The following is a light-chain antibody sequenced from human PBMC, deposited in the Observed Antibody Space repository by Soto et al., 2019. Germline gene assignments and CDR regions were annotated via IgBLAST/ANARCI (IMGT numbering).Light chain of an antibody. CDR1: QSVSTY. CDR3: QQLNSYPLT. CDR2: GAS. Sequence: EIVLTPSPATLSLSPGERFTLSCRASQSVSTYLAWYQQKPGKAPRLLIYGASNRATGIPERFRGSGSGTDFTLTISSLQPEDFETYYCQQLNSYPLTFGGGTKVDIK. V-gene: IGKV3-11*01. J-gene: IGKJ4*01.